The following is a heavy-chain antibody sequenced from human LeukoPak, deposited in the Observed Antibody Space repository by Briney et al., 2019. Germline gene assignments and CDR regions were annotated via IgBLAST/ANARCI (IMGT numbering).Heavy chain of an antibody. CDR1: GGSFSGYY. CDR3: ARVSGYYYGSGSYSPLPNWYFDL. J-gene: IGHJ2*01. CDR2: INHGGST. V-gene: IGHV4-34*01. D-gene: IGHD3-10*01. Sequence: PSETLSLTCAVYGGSFSGYYWSWIRQPPGKGLEWIGEINHGGSTNYNPSLKSRVTISVDTSKNQFSLKLSSVTAADTAVYYCARVSGYYYGSGSYSPLPNWYFDLWGRGTLVTVSS.